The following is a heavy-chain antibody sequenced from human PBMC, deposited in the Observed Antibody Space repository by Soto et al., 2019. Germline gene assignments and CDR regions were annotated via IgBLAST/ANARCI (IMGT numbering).Heavy chain of an antibody. CDR1: GGSISSGGYY. J-gene: IGHJ4*02. V-gene: IGHV4-31*03. Sequence: SETLSLPCTVSGGSISSGGYYWSWIRQHPGKGLEWIGYIYYSGSAYYNPSLRSRVTISVDTSKNQFSLKLSSVTAADTAVYYCARLPYTTTWHYFDYWGQGTLVTVPQ. CDR3: ARLPYTTTWHYFDY. CDR2: IYYSGSA. D-gene: IGHD2-2*02.